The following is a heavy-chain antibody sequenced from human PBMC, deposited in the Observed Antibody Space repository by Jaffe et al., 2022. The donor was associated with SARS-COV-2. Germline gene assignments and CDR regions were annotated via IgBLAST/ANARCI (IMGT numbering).Heavy chain of an antibody. CDR2: INSDGSST. CDR1: GFTFSSYW. D-gene: IGHD3-16*02. Sequence: EVQLVESGGGLVQPGGSLRLSCAASGFTFSSYWMHWVRQAPGKGLVWVSRINSDGSSTSYADSVKGRFTISRDNAKNTLYLQMNSLRAEDTAVYYCARETYDYVWGSYLVRSYRKRGAFDIWGQGTMVTVSS. V-gene: IGHV3-74*01. J-gene: IGHJ3*02. CDR3: ARETYDYVWGSYLVRSYRKRGAFDI.